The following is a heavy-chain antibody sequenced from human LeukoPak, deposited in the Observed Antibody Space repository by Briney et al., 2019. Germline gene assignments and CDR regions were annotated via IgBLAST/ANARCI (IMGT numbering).Heavy chain of an antibody. V-gene: IGHV3-23*01. D-gene: IGHD6-19*01. CDR1: GFSFSTYA. J-gene: IGHJ4*02. CDR3: ARDIYSSGYYADY. CDR2: YTGSGGRT. Sequence: PGGSLRLSCAASGFSFSTYAMSWVRQAPGKGLEWVSGYTGSGGRTFYANSVKGRFTISKDNSRNTLYLQMNSLTADDTAVYYCARDIYSSGYYADYWGQGTPVTVSS.